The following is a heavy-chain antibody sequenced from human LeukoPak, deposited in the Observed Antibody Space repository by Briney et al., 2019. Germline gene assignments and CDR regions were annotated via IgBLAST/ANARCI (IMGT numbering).Heavy chain of an antibody. D-gene: IGHD6-13*01. CDR3: AKSRASAGAQWFDP. V-gene: IGHV4-31*03. Sequence: SQTLSLTCTVSGGSISSGGYSWSWIRQHPGKGLEWIGYIYCSGSTYYNPSLESRVTMSIDTSKNQFSLKLNSVTAADSAMYYCAKSRASAGAQWFDPWGQGTLVAVSS. CDR1: GGSISSGGYS. J-gene: IGHJ5*02. CDR2: IYCSGST.